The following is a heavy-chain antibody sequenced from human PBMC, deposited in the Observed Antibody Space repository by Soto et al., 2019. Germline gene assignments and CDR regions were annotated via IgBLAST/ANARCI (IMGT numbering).Heavy chain of an antibody. D-gene: IGHD2-2*01. CDR1: GFTFSSYA. J-gene: IGHJ5*02. CDR3: AKDRYPPGGGSSTSGYKWFDP. CDR2: ISGSGGST. V-gene: IGHV3-23*01. Sequence: PWGSLRLSCAASGFTFSSYAMSWVRQAPGQGLEWVSAISGSGGSTYYADSVKGRFTISRDNSKNTLYLQMNSLRAEDTAVYYCAKDRYPPGGGSSTSGYKWFDPWGQGILVTVSS.